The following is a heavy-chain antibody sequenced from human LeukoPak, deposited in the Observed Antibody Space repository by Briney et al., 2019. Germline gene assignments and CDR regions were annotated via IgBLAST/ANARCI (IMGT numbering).Heavy chain of an antibody. CDR2: ITDSGNTI. CDR3: AREGALGYGHYTYDY. CDR1: GFTFSDYN. D-gene: IGHD4-17*01. J-gene: IGHJ4*02. V-gene: IGHV3-11*04. Sequence: GGSLRLSCAASGFTFSDYNMNWVRQAPGKGLEWVSYITDSGNTIHYADSVKGRFTISRDNAKNTLYLQMNSLTPEDTAVYYCAREGALGYGHYTYDYWGQGTLVTVSS.